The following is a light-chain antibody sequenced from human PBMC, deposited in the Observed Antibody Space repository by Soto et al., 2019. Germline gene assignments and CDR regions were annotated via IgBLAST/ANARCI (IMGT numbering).Light chain of an antibody. CDR1: SSDVGGYNY. V-gene: IGLV2-11*01. CDR2: DVA. J-gene: IGLJ1*01. Sequence: QSALTQPRSVSGSPGQSVTISCTGTSSDVGGYNYVSWYQQHPGKAPKVMIYDVAKRPSVVPDRFSGSKSGNTASLTISGLQAEDEADYYCCSDAGSYTDVFGSGTKLTVL. CDR3: CSDAGSYTDV.